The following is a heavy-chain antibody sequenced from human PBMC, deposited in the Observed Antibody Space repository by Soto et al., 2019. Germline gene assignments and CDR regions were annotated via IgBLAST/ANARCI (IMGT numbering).Heavy chain of an antibody. CDR1: GYTFTSYG. J-gene: IGHJ6*02. CDR3: ARDWSLGAAFYYYDSSGLWDGMDV. Sequence: KVSCKASGYTFTSYGISWVRQAPGQGLEWMGWISAYNGNTNYAQKLQGRVTMTTDTSTSTAYMELRSLRSDDTAVYYCARDWSLGAAFYYYDSSGLWDGMDVWGQGTTVTVSS. CDR2: ISAYNGNT. V-gene: IGHV1-18*01. D-gene: IGHD3-22*01.